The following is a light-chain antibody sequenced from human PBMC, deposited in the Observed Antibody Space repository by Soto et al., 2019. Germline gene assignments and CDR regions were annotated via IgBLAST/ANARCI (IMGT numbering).Light chain of an antibody. CDR3: QQYNSYPFT. CDR1: QSISSW. J-gene: IGKJ3*01. Sequence: DIPMTQSPSTLSASVGDRVTITCRASQSISSWLAWYQQTPGKAPKLLIYKASSLESAVPARFSGSGSGTEFTLTISSLQPDDFATYYCQQYNSYPFTFGPGTKVDIK. CDR2: KAS. V-gene: IGKV1-5*03.